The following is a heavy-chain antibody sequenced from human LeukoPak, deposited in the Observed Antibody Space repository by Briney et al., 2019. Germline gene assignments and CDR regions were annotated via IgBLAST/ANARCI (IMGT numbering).Heavy chain of an antibody. CDR2: IRSKANSYAT. Sequence: GGSLRLSRAASGFTFSGSAMHWVRQASGKGLEWVGRIRSKANSYATAYAASVKGRFTISRDDSKNTAYLQMNSLKTEDTAVYYCTRHGDFHIVDYWGQGTLVTVSS. V-gene: IGHV3-73*01. D-gene: IGHD2/OR15-2a*01. CDR1: GFTFSGSA. J-gene: IGHJ4*02. CDR3: TRHGDFHIVDY.